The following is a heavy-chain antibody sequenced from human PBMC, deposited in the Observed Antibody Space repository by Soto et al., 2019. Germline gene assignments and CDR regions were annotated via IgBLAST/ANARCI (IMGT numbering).Heavy chain of an antibody. D-gene: IGHD6-19*01. V-gene: IGHV1-69*08. Sequence: QVQLVQSGAEVKKPGSSVKVSCKASGGNFSSYTISWVRQAPGQGLEWMGRIIPILGIANYAQKFQGRVTITADKSTSTAYMELSSLRSEDTAVSYCARDTSSSSGSLYNWFDPWGQGTLVTVSS. CDR1: GGNFSSYT. CDR2: IIPILGIA. CDR3: ARDTSSSSGSLYNWFDP. J-gene: IGHJ5*02.